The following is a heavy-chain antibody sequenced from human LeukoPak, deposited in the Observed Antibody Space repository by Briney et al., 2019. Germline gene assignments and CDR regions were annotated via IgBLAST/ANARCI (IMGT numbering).Heavy chain of an antibody. D-gene: IGHD5-12*01. CDR1: GYSFTSDY. CDR3: ASEYSGYDDYFDY. J-gene: IGHJ4*02. Sequence: SVKVSCKASGYSFTSDYMHWVRQAPGQGLEWMGRIIPIFGTANYAQKFQGRVTITTDESTSTAYMELSSLRSEDTAVYYCASEYSGYDDYFDYRGQGTLVTVSS. CDR2: IIPIFGTA. V-gene: IGHV1-69*05.